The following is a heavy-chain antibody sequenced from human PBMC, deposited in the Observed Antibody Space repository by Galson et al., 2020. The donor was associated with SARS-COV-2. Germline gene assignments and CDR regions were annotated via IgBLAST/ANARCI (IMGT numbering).Heavy chain of an antibody. Sequence: ASVKVSCKVSGYTLTELSMHWVRQAPGKALEWMGGFDPEDGETIYAQKFQGRVTMTEDTSTDTAYMELSSLRSEDTAVYYCATGPAVAGTGWFDPWGQGTLVTVSS. D-gene: IGHD6-19*01. J-gene: IGHJ5*02. V-gene: IGHV1-24*01. CDR2: FDPEDGET. CDR1: GYTLTELS. CDR3: ATGPAVAGTGWFDP.